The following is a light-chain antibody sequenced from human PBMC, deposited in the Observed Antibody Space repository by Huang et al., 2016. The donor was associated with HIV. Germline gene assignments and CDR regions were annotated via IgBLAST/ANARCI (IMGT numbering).Light chain of an antibody. CDR2: DAS. CDR3: QQRSNWPLT. Sequence: EIVLTQSLATLSLSPGERASLSCRASQSVSSYLTWYQQKPGQAPRLLIYDASNRATGIPPRFSGSGSGTDFTLTISSLEPEDFAVYYCQQRSNWPLTFGGGTKVEI. CDR1: QSVSSY. V-gene: IGKV3-11*01. J-gene: IGKJ4*01.